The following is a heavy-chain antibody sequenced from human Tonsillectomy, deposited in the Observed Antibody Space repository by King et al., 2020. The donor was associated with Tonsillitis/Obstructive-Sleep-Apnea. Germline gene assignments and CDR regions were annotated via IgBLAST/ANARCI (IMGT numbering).Heavy chain of an antibody. CDR3: ARGARYYDTSGRDAFDI. D-gene: IGHD3-22*01. V-gene: IGHV3-7*01. CDR1: GFTFSSYW. CDR2: IKKDGHEE. J-gene: IGHJ3*02. Sequence: DVQLVESGGDLVQPGGSVRLSCAASGFTFSSYWMNWVRQAPGKGLEWVANIKKDGHEEYYVDSVKGRFTISRDNAKNSLSLQMNSLRAEDTAVYYCARGARYYDTSGRDAFDIWGQGTRVTVSS.